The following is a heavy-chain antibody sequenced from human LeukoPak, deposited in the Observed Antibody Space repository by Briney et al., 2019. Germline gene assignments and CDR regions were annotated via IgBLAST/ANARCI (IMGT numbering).Heavy chain of an antibody. CDR2: IIPIFGTA. V-gene: IGHV1-69*06. D-gene: IGHD3-22*01. J-gene: IGHJ4*02. CDR1: GGTFSSYA. CDR3: ARGWVRGYYDSSGYLNY. Sequence: GASVKVSCKASGGTFSSYAISWVRQAPGQGLEWMGGIIPIFGTANYAQKFQGRVTITADKSTSTAYMELSSLRSEDTAVYYCARGWVRGYYDSSGYLNYWGQGTLVTVSS.